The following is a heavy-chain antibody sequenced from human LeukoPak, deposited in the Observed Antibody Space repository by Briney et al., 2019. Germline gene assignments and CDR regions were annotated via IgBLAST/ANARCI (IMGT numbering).Heavy chain of an antibody. Sequence: SETLSLTCAVYGGSFSGYYWSRIRQPPGKGLEWIGEINHSGSTNYNPSLKSRVTISVDTSKNQFSLKLSSVTAADTAVYYCVRVPRRVTGSNRRFYYYYYMDVWGKGTTVTVSS. V-gene: IGHV4-34*01. D-gene: IGHD2-21*02. CDR2: INHSGST. CDR3: VRVPRRVTGSNRRFYYYYYMDV. CDR1: GGSFSGYY. J-gene: IGHJ6*03.